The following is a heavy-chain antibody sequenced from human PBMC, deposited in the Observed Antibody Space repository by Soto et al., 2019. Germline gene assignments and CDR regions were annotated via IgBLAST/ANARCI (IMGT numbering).Heavy chain of an antibody. Sequence: GGSLRLSCAASGFTFSSYGMHWVRQAPGKGLEWVAVIWYDGSNKYYADSVKGRFTISRDNSKNTLYLQMNSLRAEDTAVYYCARDPRVVVQNPGDFDYWGQGTLVTVSS. V-gene: IGHV3-33*01. CDR3: ARDPRVVVQNPGDFDY. J-gene: IGHJ4*02. D-gene: IGHD3-22*01. CDR1: GFTFSSYG. CDR2: IWYDGSNK.